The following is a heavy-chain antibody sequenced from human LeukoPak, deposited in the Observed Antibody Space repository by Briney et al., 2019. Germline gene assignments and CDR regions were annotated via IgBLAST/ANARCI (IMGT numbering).Heavy chain of an antibody. J-gene: IGHJ4*02. Sequence: PGGSLRLSCAASGFTFSSYSMNWVRQAPGKGLEWISSITSDSSNIFYANSVRGRFTISRDNANNALHLQMNSLRAEDTAVYYCARVFWETVNTGYYSDFWGPGTLATVSS. CDR3: ARVFWETVNTGYYSDF. CDR1: GFTFSSYS. D-gene: IGHD3-22*01. CDR2: ITSDSSNI. V-gene: IGHV3-21*01.